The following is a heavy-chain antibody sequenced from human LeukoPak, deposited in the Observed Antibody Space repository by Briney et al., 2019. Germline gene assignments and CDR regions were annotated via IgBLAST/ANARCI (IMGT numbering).Heavy chain of an antibody. D-gene: IGHD3-16*02. CDR1: GFTFSSYS. Sequence: GGSLRLSCVASGFTFSSYSMNWVRQAPGKGLEWVSYISSSSSTMYYADSVKGRFTISRDNTKNSLHLQLNSLRDEDTAVYYCARDGDTTIVNFAFDIWGQGTMVTVSS. CDR3: ARDGDTTIVNFAFDI. V-gene: IGHV3-48*02. CDR2: ISSSSSTM. J-gene: IGHJ3*02.